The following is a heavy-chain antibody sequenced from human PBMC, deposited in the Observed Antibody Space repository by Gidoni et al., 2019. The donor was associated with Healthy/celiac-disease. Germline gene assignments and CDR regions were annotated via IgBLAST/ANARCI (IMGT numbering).Heavy chain of an antibody. Sequence: QVQLQQWGAGLLKPSETLSLPCAVYGGSFSGYYWSWIRQPPGKGLEWIGEINHSGSTNYNPSLKSRVTISVDTSKNQFSLKLSSVTAADTAVYYCARGRRYCSSTSCYGIDYWGQGTLVTVSS. CDR1: GGSFSGYY. J-gene: IGHJ4*02. V-gene: IGHV4-34*01. CDR3: ARGRRYCSSTSCYGIDY. D-gene: IGHD2-2*01. CDR2: INHSGST.